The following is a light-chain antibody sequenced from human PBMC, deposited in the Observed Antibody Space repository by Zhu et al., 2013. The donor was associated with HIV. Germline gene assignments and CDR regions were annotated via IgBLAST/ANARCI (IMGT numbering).Light chain of an antibody. Sequence: EIVLTQSPGTLSLSPGESATLSCRASQRVSSSYLAWYQQRPGLAPRLLIYDASTRATGIPDRFSGSGSGTDFTLTISRLEPEDFAVYYCQQYGTSLLTFGGGTKVEIK. CDR2: DAS. CDR3: QQYGTSLLT. V-gene: IGKV3D-20*01. J-gene: IGKJ4*01. CDR1: QRVSSSY.